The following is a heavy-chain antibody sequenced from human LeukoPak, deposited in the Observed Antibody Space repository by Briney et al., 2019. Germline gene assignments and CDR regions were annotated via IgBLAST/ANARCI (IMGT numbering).Heavy chain of an antibody. J-gene: IGHJ4*02. Sequence: ASVTVSCTASGGTFSIYAISWVRQAPGQGLEWMGGIIPIFGTANYAQKFQGRVTITADESTSTAYMELSSLRSEDTAVYYCARFSTSSSPTRLEFDYWGQGTLVTVSS. V-gene: IGHV1-69*13. CDR2: IIPIFGTA. CDR1: GGTFSIYA. D-gene: IGHD6-6*01. CDR3: ARFSTSSSPTRLEFDY.